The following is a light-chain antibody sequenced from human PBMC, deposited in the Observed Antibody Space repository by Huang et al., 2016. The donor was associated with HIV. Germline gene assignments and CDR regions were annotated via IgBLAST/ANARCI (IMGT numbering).Light chain of an antibody. CDR1: QGISNY. CDR2: AAS. Sequence: DIQMTKSPSAVSASVGDRVTITCRASQGISNYLAWFQQKPGKGPQRLIYAASNVQRGVPSRCSGSGSGTEFTLTISSLQPEDIGSYYCLQHNSYPWTFGQGTKVEI. J-gene: IGKJ1*01. CDR3: LQHNSYPWT. V-gene: IGKV1-17*03.